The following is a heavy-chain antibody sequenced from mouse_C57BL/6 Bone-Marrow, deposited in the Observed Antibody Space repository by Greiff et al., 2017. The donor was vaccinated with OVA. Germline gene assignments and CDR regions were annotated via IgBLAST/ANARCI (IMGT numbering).Heavy chain of an antibody. CDR1: GYAFTNYL. Sequence: QVQLQQSGAELVRPGTSVKVSCKASGYAFTNYLIEWVKQRPGQGLEWIGVINPGSGGTNYNEKFKGKATLTADKSSSTAYMQLSSLTSEDSAVYFCARYSSAVVATEWYFDVWATGTTVTVSS. V-gene: IGHV1-54*01. D-gene: IGHD1-1*01. J-gene: IGHJ1*03. CDR3: ARYSSAVVATEWYFDV. CDR2: INPGSGGT.